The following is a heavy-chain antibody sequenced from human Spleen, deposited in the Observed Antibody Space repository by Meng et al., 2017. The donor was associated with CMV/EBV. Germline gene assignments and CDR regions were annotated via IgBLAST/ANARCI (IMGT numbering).Heavy chain of an antibody. J-gene: IGHJ4*02. CDR2: IWFDGNNE. D-gene: IGHD4/OR15-4a*01. CDR1: GFAFRSYA. V-gene: IGHV3-33*06. CDR3: AKDVNSGMVPWYDFDY. Sequence: SGFAFRSYAMDWVRQAPGKGLEWVAVIWFDGNNEYFKESVKGRFTISRDTSRNTVYLQMNGLRVEDTAVYYCAKDVNSGMVPWYDFDYWGQGTLVTVSS.